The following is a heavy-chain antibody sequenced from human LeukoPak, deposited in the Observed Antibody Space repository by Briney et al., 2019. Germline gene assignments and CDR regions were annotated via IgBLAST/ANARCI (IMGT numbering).Heavy chain of an antibody. CDR2: ISGSGGST. CDR1: GFTFSSCD. J-gene: IGHJ4*02. Sequence: GGSLRLSCAAFGFTFSSCDMSWVRQPPGKGLEWVSVISGSGGSTSYADSVKGRFTISRDNSKNTLYLQMNSLRAEDTAVYYCAKNSYYYGSGSYYFDYWGQGTLVTVSS. D-gene: IGHD3-10*01. V-gene: IGHV3-23*01. CDR3: AKNSYYYGSGSYYFDY.